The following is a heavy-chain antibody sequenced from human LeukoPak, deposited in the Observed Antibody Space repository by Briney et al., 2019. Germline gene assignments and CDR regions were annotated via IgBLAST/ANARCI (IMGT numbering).Heavy chain of an antibody. CDR3: AELGITMIGGV. J-gene: IGHJ6*04. CDR1: GFTFSTYG. D-gene: IGHD3-10*02. Sequence: GGSLRLSCAASGFTFSTYGMSWVRQAPGKGLVWVSRINSDGTGTNYADSVKGRFTISRDNAKNTLYLEMNSLRAGDTAVYYCAELGITMIGGVWGKGTTVTISS. V-gene: IGHV3-74*01. CDR2: INSDGTGT.